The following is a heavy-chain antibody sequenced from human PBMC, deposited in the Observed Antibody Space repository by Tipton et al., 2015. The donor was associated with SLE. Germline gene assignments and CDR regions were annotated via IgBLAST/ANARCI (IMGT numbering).Heavy chain of an antibody. CDR3: ARGPYYYMDV. V-gene: IGHV4-34*01. J-gene: IGHJ6*03. CDR1: GGSFSVYY. CDR2: INHSGST. Sequence: GLVKPSETLSLTCAFYGGSFSVYYWTWIRQPPGRGLEWIGEINHSGSTNYNPSLKSRVTISVDTSRNQCSLNLTSVTAADTAVYYCARGPYYYMDVWGKGTTVTVSS.